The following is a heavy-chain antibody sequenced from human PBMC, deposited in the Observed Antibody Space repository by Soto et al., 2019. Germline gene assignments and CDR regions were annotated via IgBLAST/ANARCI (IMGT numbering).Heavy chain of an antibody. V-gene: IGHV5-51*01. D-gene: IGHD3-22*01. CDR1: GYSFTIYW. J-gene: IGHJ4*02. CDR2: IYPGDSDT. Sequence: GESLKISCKGSGYSFTIYWIGWVRQMPGKGLEWMGIIYPGDSDTRYSPSFQGQVTISADKSISTAYLQWSSLKASDTAMYYCARRQYYYDSSGYSDYWGQGTLVTVYS. CDR3: ARRQYYYDSSGYSDY.